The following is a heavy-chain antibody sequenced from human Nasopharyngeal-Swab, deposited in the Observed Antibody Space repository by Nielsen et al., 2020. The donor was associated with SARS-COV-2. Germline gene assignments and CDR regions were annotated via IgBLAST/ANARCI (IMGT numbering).Heavy chain of an antibody. V-gene: IGHV3-11*04. Sequence: GGSLRLSCAASGFTFSDYYMSWIRQAPGKGLEWVSYISSSGSTIYYADSVKGRFTISRDNAKNSLYLQMNSLRDEDTAVYYCARDRATRRYFDWSTFDYWGQGTLVTVSS. CDR3: ARDRATRRYFDWSTFDY. D-gene: IGHD3-9*01. CDR2: ISSSGSTI. J-gene: IGHJ4*02. CDR1: GFTFSDYY.